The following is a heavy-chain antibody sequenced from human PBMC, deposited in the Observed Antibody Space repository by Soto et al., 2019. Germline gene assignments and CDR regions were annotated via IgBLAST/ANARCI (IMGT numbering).Heavy chain of an antibody. D-gene: IGHD2-2*01. CDR2: ILWNSDSI. J-gene: IGHJ6*02. Sequence: GGSLRLSCAASGFTFEDYAMHWVRQVPGKGLEWVSGILWNSDSIGYADSVKGRFTISRDNAKNSLYLQMSGLRAEDTAVYYCAKDQVVPAATPYYYYYYGMDVWGQGTTVTVSS. V-gene: IGHV3-9*01. CDR3: AKDQVVPAATPYYYYYYGMDV. CDR1: GFTFEDYA.